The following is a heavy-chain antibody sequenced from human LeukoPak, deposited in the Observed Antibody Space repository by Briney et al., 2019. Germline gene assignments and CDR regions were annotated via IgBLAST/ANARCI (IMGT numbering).Heavy chain of an antibody. CDR2: VRSSGST. V-gene: IGHV4-61*01. CDR1: GASVSSDNYY. CDR3: ARGVLVGATGHHFAY. J-gene: IGHJ4*02. Sequence: SETLSLSCTVSGASVSSDNYYWSWIRQPPGEGLEWIGYVRSSGSTNYNPSLKSRVAILVDTPKNQFTLNLSSVAAADTAVYYCARGVLVGATGHHFAYWGQGALVTVSS. D-gene: IGHD2-8*02.